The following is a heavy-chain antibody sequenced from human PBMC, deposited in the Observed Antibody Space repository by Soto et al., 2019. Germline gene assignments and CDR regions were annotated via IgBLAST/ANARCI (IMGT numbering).Heavy chain of an antibody. CDR1: GGSISSGGYY. J-gene: IGHJ6*02. CDR3: ARDPGIAAAGTRVGYYYYGMDV. Sequence: TLSLTFTVSGGSISSGGYYWSWIRHHPGKGLEWIGYIYYSGSTYYNPSLKSRVTISVDTSKNQFPLKLSSVTAADTAVYYCARDPGIAAAGTRVGYYYYGMDVWGQGTTVTVSS. V-gene: IGHV4-31*03. CDR2: IYYSGST. D-gene: IGHD6-13*01.